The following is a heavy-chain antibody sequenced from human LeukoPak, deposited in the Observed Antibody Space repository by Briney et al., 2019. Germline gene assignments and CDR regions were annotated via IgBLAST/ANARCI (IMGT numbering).Heavy chain of an antibody. CDR2: IYTSGST. CDR1: GGSISSGSYY. J-gene: IGHJ6*03. D-gene: IGHD1-26*01. V-gene: IGHV4-61*02. Sequence: PSQTLSLTCTVSGGSISSGSYYWSWIRQPAGKGLEWIGRIYTSGSTNYNPSLKSRVIISVDTSKNQFSLKLSSVTAADTAMYYCARFKTSGTYYMDVWGKGTTVTVSS. CDR3: ARFKTSGTYYMDV.